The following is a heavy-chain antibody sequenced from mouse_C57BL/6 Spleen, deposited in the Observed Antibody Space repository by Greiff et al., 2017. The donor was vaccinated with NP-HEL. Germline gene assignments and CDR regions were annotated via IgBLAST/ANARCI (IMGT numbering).Heavy chain of an antibody. J-gene: IGHJ3*01. V-gene: IGHV1-15*01. D-gene: IGHD2-4*01. CDR1: GYTFTDYE. CDR2: IDPETGGT. Sequence: VQLQQSGAELVRPGASVTLSCKASGYTFTDYEMHWVKQTPVHGLEWIGAIDPETGGTAYNQKFKGKAILTVDKSSSTAYMELRSLTSEDSAVYYCTRRGDYDWFAYWGQGTLVTVSA. CDR3: TRRGDYDWFAY.